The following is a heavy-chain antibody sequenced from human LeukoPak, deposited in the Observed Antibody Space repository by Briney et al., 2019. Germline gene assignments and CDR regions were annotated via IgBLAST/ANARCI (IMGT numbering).Heavy chain of an antibody. Sequence: PGGSLRLSCAASGFTFSSYGMHWVRQAPGKGLEWVAFIRYDGSNKYYADSVKGRFTISRDNSKNTLYLQMNSLRAEDTAVYYCAKTINQLDVFYYYYYMDVWGKGTTVTVSS. V-gene: IGHV3-30*02. CDR3: AKTINQLDVFYYYYYMDV. J-gene: IGHJ6*03. CDR2: IRYDGSNK. CDR1: GFTFSSYG. D-gene: IGHD2-2*01.